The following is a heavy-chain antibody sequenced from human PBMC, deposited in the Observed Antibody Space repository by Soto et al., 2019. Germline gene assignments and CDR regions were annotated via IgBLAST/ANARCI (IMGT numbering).Heavy chain of an antibody. CDR2: INHSGST. J-gene: IGHJ5*02. Sequence: PSETLSLTCAVYGGSFSGYYWSWIRQPPGKGLEWIGEINHSGSTNYNPSLKSRVTISVDTSKNQFSLKLSSVTAADTAVYYCARGGYIVVVPAAHLGVIRARLDPWGQGTLVTVSS. CDR1: GGSFSGYY. CDR3: ARGGYIVVVPAAHLGVIRARLDP. D-gene: IGHD2-2*01. V-gene: IGHV4-34*01.